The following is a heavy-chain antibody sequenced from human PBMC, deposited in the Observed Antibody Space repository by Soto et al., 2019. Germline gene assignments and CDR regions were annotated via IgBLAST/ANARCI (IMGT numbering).Heavy chain of an antibody. J-gene: IGHJ5*02. V-gene: IGHV1-18*01. CDR3: ARVITGAATWFHL. CDR1: GNTFTNFG. D-gene: IGHD1-20*01. Sequence: QGQLVQSGVEVKKPGASVKVSCSASGNTFTNFGVTWVRQAPGQGLEWMGWISPYTDDPSYAQKFQGRVTMTIATASLTASLDLRSLTSDDTPVYYCARVITGAATWFHLWGQGTLVTVSS. CDR2: ISPYTDDP.